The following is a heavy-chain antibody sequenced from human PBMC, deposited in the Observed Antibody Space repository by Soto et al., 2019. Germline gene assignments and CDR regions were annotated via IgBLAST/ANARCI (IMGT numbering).Heavy chain of an antibody. J-gene: IGHJ3*02. Sequence: ASVKVSCKASGGTFSSYAISWVRQAPGKGLEWMGGFDPEDGETIYAQKFQGRVTMTEDTSTDTAYMELSSLRSEDTAVYYCATGLYYDILTGSPDAFDIWGQGTMVTVSS. CDR2: FDPEDGET. V-gene: IGHV1-24*01. D-gene: IGHD3-9*01. CDR1: GGTFSSYA. CDR3: ATGLYYDILTGSPDAFDI.